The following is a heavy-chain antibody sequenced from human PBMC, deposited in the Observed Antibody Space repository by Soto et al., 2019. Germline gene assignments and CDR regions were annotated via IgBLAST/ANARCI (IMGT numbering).Heavy chain of an antibody. CDR2: ISYDGSNK. CDR3: AKTNYYDSSGYYYA. Sequence: GGSLRLSCAASGFTFSSYGMHWVRQAPGKGLEWVAVISYDGSNKYYADSVKGRFTISRDNSKNTLYLQMNSLRAEDTAVYYCAKTNYYDSSGYYYAWGQGTLVTVSS. CDR1: GFTFSSYG. J-gene: IGHJ5*02. D-gene: IGHD3-22*01. V-gene: IGHV3-30*18.